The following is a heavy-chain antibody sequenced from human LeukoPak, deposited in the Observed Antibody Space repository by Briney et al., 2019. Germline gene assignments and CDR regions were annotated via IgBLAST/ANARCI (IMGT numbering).Heavy chain of an antibody. CDR3: ARGPITIFGVVTTVDY. J-gene: IGHJ4*02. V-gene: IGHV4-34*01. CDR1: GGSISNYY. Sequence: PSETLSLTCTVSGGSISNYYWSWIRQPPGKGLEWIGEINHSGSTNYNPSLKSRVTISVDTSKNQFSLKLSSVTAADTAVYYCARGPITIFGVVTTVDYWGQGTLVTVSS. D-gene: IGHD3-3*01. CDR2: INHSGST.